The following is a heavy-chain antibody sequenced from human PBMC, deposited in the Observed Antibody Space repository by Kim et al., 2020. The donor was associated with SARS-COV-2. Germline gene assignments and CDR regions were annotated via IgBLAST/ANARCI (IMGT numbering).Heavy chain of an antibody. J-gene: IGHJ6*02. D-gene: IGHD6-13*01. CDR1: GDSVSSNSAA. V-gene: IGHV6-1*01. Sequence: SQTLSLTCAISGDSVSSNSAAWNWIRQSPSRGLEWLGRTYYRSKWYNDYAVSVKSRITINPDTSKNQFSLQLNSVTPKDTAVYYCARDGLRGSSWYYYYGMDVWGQGTTVTVSS. CDR2: TYYRSKWYN. CDR3: ARDGLRGSSWYYYYGMDV.